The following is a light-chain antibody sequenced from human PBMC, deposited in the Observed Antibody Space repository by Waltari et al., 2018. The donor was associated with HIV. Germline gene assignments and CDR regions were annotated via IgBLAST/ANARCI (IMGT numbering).Light chain of an antibody. CDR1: TPTIGSHT. V-gene: IGLV1-44*01. J-gene: IGLJ2*01. Sequence: HSALTQPPSASGTLGQAVTISCFGSTPTIGSHTVHCYQHLPGAAPKLIIFRNHQRPSGVPDRFSGSQSGTSAFLTITGLLSGDEATYYCAAWDASLHVLFGGGTQLTVV. CDR3: AAWDASLHVL. CDR2: RNH.